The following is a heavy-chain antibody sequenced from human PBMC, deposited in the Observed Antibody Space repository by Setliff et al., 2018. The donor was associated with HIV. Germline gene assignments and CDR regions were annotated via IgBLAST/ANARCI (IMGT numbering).Heavy chain of an antibody. CDR3: AREHCSGGSCNGFDI. CDR1: GGSISSYC. Sequence: SSETLSLTCTVSGGSISSYCWNWIRQSPGRGLEWIGFIFSSGSTKYNPSLQSRVTMSIDTSKNQFSLKLGSVTAADTAMYYCAREHCSGGSCNGFDIWGQGTMVTVSS. CDR2: IFSSGST. D-gene: IGHD2-15*01. V-gene: IGHV4-4*09. J-gene: IGHJ3*02.